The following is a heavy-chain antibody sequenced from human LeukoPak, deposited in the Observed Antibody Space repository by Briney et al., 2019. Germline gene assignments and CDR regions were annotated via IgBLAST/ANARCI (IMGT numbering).Heavy chain of an antibody. V-gene: IGHV3-9*01. D-gene: IGHD6-19*01. Sequence: GGSLRLSCAASGFTFSSYAMHWVRQAPGKGLEWVSGISWNSGSIGYADSVKGRFTISRDNAKNSLYLQMNSLRAEDTALYYCAKDGGYSSGWPFDYWGQGTLVTVSS. J-gene: IGHJ4*02. CDR3: AKDGGYSSGWPFDY. CDR2: ISWNSGSI. CDR1: GFTFSSYA.